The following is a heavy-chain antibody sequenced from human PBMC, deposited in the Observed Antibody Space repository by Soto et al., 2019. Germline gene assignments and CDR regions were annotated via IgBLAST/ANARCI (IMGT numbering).Heavy chain of an antibody. CDR2: ISYDGDNK. Sequence: GGSLRLSCAASGFTFSNYGMHWVRQAPGKGLEWVAVISYDGDNKYYADSVKGRFTISRDDSKNTLYLQMNSLKTEDTAVYYCTTERGGAAAGPTYYYYGMDVWGQGTTVTVSS. CDR1: GFTFSNYG. CDR3: TTERGGAAAGPTYYYYGMDV. D-gene: IGHD6-13*01. V-gene: IGHV3-30*03. J-gene: IGHJ6*02.